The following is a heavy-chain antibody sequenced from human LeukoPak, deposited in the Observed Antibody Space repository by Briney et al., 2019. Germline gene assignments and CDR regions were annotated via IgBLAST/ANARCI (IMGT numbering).Heavy chain of an antibody. J-gene: IGHJ4*02. CDR1: GGSISSFY. CDR3: ARLPYHCSSSSCNPTGPDY. CDR2: IYYSGNT. D-gene: IGHD2-2*01. V-gene: IGHV4-59*08. Sequence: PSETLSLTCTVSGGSISSFYWSWIRQPPGKGLEWIGYIYYSGNTNYSPSLKSRVTMSVDTSKNQFSLKLSSVTAADTAVYYCARLPYHCSSSSCNPTGPDYWGQGTLVTVSS.